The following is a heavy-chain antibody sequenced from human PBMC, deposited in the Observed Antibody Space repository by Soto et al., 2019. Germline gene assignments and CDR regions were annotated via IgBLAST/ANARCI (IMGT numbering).Heavy chain of an antibody. Sequence: QLQLQESGSGLVKPSQTLSLTCAVSGGSISSGGYSWSWIRQPPGKGLEWIGYIYHSGSTYYNPSSKSRITKKEDRSNNQFSLKLSSVTAADTAVYYCARGQVEAAQHWGQGTLVTVSS. CDR3: ARGQVEAAQH. V-gene: IGHV4-30-2*01. D-gene: IGHD2-15*01. J-gene: IGHJ4*02. CDR2: IYHSGST. CDR1: GGSISSGGYS.